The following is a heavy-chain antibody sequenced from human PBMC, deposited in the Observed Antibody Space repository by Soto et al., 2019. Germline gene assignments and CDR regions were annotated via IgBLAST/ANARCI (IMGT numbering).Heavy chain of an antibody. V-gene: IGHV3-9*01. J-gene: IGHJ4*02. D-gene: IGHD3-16*02. Sequence: EVQLVESGGGLVQPGRSLRLSCAASGFSFGDYAMHWVRQAPGKGLEWVAGISWNSGSTGYADSVKGRFTISRDNAKNSRSLQMNSLRAEDTALYYCVKDNGLGVIPVFYYFGYWGQGTLVTVSS. CDR2: ISWNSGST. CDR1: GFSFGDYA. CDR3: VKDNGLGVIPVFYYFGY.